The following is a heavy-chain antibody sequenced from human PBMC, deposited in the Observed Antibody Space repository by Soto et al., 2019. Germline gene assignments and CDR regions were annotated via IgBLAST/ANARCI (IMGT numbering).Heavy chain of an antibody. CDR1: GFTFSSYG. V-gene: IGHV3-33*01. J-gene: IGHJ4*01. CDR2: IWHDGKNK. CDR3: ARDPGNGEAIAY. D-gene: IGHD1-1*01. Sequence: QVQVMESGGGVVQPGGSLRLSCAASGFTFSSYGMHWVRKAPGKGLEWVAVIWHDGKNKYYADSVKGRFTISRDNSKNSLYLQMNSVRAEDTAVYYCARDPGNGEAIAYWGHGTRVTVSS.